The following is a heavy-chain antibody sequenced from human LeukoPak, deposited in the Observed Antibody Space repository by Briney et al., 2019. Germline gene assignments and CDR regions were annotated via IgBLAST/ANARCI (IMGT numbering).Heavy chain of an antibody. CDR3: ARGDRLPGYSAPVGDY. V-gene: IGHV1-46*01. Sequence: ASVKVSCKAAGYSFVNYYMHWVRQAPGQGLEWMAIINPSGGGTTYAEKFQGRVTVTVDSSTRTVYMDLSSLRSDDTAMYYCARGDRLPGYSAPVGDYWGQGTLVIVSS. CDR2: INPSGGGT. D-gene: IGHD3-9*01. J-gene: IGHJ4*02. CDR1: GYSFVNYY.